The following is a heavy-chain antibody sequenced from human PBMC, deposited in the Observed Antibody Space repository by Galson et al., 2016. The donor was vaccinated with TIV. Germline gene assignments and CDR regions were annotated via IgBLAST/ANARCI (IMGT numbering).Heavy chain of an antibody. CDR3: ATDLVYYYDSSGYS. D-gene: IGHD3-22*01. J-gene: IGHJ4*02. Sequence: SVKVSCKVSGYTVTELSTHWVRQTPEKSLEWMGGFDPEDGETIYAQKFQGRVSMTEDTFTDTAYMELSSLVSGDTAVYYCATDLVYYYDSSGYSWGQGTLVTVSS. CDR2: FDPEDGET. CDR1: GYTVTELS. V-gene: IGHV1-24*01.